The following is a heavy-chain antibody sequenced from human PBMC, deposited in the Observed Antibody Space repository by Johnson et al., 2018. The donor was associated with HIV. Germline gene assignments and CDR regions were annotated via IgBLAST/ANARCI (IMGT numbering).Heavy chain of an antibody. V-gene: IGHV3-15*01. CDR3: ARDGSQLADAFDI. CDR1: GFTFSNAW. CDR2: IKSKTDGGTI. Sequence: VQLVESGGGLVQPGGSLRLSCAASGFTFSNAWMNWVRQAPGKGLEWVGRIKSKTDGGTIDYAAPVKGRFTISGDDSKNTLYLQMNSLRAEDTAVYYCARDGSQLADAFDIWGQGTMVTVSS. J-gene: IGHJ3*02. D-gene: IGHD6-6*01.